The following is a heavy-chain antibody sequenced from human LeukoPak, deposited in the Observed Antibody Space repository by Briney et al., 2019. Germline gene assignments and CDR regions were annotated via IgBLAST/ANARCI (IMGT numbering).Heavy chain of an antibody. Sequence: ASVKVSCKASGYTFSSYGISWVRQAPGQGLEWMGWISDYNGNTNYAQKVQGRVTMTTDPFTSTAYMELRSLRSDDTAVYYCARGDIVVVPAAIGAFDIWGQGTMVTVSS. V-gene: IGHV1-18*01. CDR3: ARGDIVVVPAAIGAFDI. CDR1: GYTFSSYG. D-gene: IGHD2-2*01. J-gene: IGHJ3*02. CDR2: ISDYNGNT.